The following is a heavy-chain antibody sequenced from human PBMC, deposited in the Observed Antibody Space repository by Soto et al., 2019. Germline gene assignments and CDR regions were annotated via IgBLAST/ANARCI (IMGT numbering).Heavy chain of an antibody. CDR2: IVVGSGNT. J-gene: IGHJ4*02. CDR1: GFTFTSSA. D-gene: IGHD4-17*01. Sequence: QMQLVQSGPEVKKPGTSVKVSCKASGFTFTSSAVQWVRQARGQRLEWIGWIVVGSGNTNYAQKFQERVTITRDMSTSTAYMGLSSLRSADTAAYYCAEHYDYGASYRGQGTLVTVAS. CDR3: AEHYDYGASY. V-gene: IGHV1-58*01.